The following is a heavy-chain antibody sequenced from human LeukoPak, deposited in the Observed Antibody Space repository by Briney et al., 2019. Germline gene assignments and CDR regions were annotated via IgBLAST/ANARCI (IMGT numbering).Heavy chain of an antibody. Sequence: GGSLRLSCAASGFTSDDYAMHWVRRAPGKGLEWASGISWNSGSIGYADSVKGRFTISRDNAKNSLYLQMNSLRAEDTAVYYCARLFGGVTTFDYWGQGALVTVSS. V-gene: IGHV3-9*02. CDR2: ISWNSGSI. CDR3: ARLFGGVTTFDY. D-gene: IGHD2-8*02. CDR1: GFTSDDYA. J-gene: IGHJ4*02.